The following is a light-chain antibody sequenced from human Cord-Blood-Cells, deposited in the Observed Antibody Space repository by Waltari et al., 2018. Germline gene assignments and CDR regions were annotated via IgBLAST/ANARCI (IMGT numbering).Light chain of an antibody. V-gene: IGKV3-20*01. CDR1: QSVSSSY. CDR3: QQYGTPLT. CDR2: AAS. J-gene: IGKJ4*01. Sequence: DIELTQSPGTLSLSLGERATISCRASQSVSSSYLACYQQKPGQPTSLLYYAASCKATVTSDSFSGSGSATVFPPTISRLAPEYFAVYYCQQYGTPLTFGGGTKVEIK.